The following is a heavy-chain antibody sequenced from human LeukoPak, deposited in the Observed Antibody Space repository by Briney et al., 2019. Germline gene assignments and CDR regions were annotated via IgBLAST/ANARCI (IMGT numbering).Heavy chain of an antibody. V-gene: IGHV3-21*01. CDR1: GFTFRSHS. J-gene: IGHJ3*01. D-gene: IGHD3-22*01. CDR3: ARDPPYYYDSSGYG. Sequence: PGGALRLSCAAPGFTFRSHSMNWGRPAPGEGVGWGSSISSSSNYIYYADSVKGRFTISRDNAKNSLYLQMNSLRAEDTAVYYCARDPPYYYDSSGYGWGQGTMVTVSS. CDR2: ISSSSNYI.